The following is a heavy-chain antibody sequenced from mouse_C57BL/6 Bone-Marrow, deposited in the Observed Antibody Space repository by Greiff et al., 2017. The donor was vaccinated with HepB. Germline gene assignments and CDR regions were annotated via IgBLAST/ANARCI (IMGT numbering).Heavy chain of an antibody. CDR2: IRSKSNNYAT. J-gene: IGHJ3*01. D-gene: IGHD3-2*02. CDR3: GRHQGGGFAY. V-gene: IGHV10-1*01. Sequence: EVQRVESGGGLVQPKGSLKLSCAASGFSFNTYAMNWVRQAPGKGLEWVARIRSKSNNYATYYADSVKDRFTISRDDSESMPYLQMNNLKTDDPARYYWGRHQGGGFAYWGQGTLVTVSA. CDR1: GFSFNTYA.